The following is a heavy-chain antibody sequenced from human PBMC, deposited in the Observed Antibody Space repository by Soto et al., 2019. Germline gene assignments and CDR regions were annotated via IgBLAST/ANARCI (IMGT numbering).Heavy chain of an antibody. CDR2: IRNHSYQETP. CDR1: GFPFDDFA. J-gene: IGHJ4*02. V-gene: IGHV3-49*04. Sequence: GGSLRLSCTGSGFPFDDFAITWVRQAPGKGLEWVGLIRNHSYQETPEYAAAVKGRFTISRDSSNGLAYLQMSSLRIEDSAVYYCTGAKSRDTAYCSLYWGQGTPVTVSS. D-gene: IGHD2-21*02. CDR3: TGAKSRDTAYCSLY.